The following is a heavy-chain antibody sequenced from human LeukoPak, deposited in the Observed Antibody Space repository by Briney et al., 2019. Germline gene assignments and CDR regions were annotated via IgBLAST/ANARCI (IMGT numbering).Heavy chain of an antibody. CDR1: GFTFSSYS. CDR3: ARDGVGSGXYYGQKTHFDY. D-gene: IGHD1-26*01. CDR2: ISSSSSTI. V-gene: IGHV3-48*01. J-gene: IGHJ4*02. Sequence: GGSLRLSCAASGFTFSSYSMNWVRQAPGKGLEWVSYISSSSSTIYYADSVKGRFTISRDNAKNSLYLQMNSLRAEDTAVYYCARDGVGSGXYYGQKTHFDYWGQGTLVTVSS.